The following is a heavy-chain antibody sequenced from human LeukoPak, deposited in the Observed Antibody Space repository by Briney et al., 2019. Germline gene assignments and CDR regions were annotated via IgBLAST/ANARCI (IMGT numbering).Heavy chain of an antibody. CDR1: GFSFSTYN. CDR3: AFSGYGAEYFQQ. Sequence: GGSLRLSCAASGFSFSTYNMKWVRQAPGKGLEWVSSISSSSSYIYYADSVKGRFTISRDNAKNSLYLQMNSLRAEDTAVYYCAFSGYGAEYFQQWGQGTLVTVSS. CDR2: ISSSSSYI. V-gene: IGHV3-21*01. J-gene: IGHJ1*01. D-gene: IGHD5-12*01.